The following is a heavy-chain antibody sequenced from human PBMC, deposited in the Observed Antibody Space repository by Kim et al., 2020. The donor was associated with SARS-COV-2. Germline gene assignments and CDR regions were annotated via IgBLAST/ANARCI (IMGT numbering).Heavy chain of an antibody. D-gene: IGHD3-3*01. J-gene: IGHJ4*02. CDR3: ATKEVLRFLEWSYSLDY. V-gene: IGHV1-24*01. CDR1: GYTLTELS. Sequence: ASVKVSCKVSGYTLTELSMHWVRQAPGKGLEWMGGFDPEDGETIYAQKFQGRVTMTEDTSTDTAYMELSSLRSEDTAVYYCATKEVLRFLEWSYSLDYWGQGTLVTVSS. CDR2: FDPEDGET.